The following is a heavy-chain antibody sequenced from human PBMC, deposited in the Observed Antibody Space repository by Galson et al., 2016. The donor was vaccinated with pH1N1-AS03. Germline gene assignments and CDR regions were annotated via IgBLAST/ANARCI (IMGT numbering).Heavy chain of an antibody. J-gene: IGHJ4*02. D-gene: IGHD3-22*01. V-gene: IGHV1-2*02. CDR1: GYTFTGYY. Sequence: SVKVSCKASGYTFTGYYMHWVRQAPGQGLEWMGWINPNSGGTNYAQKFQGRVTMTRDTSISTAYMELSRLRSGDTAVYYCAGSHPAFDSSGYYYDYWGQGTLVTVSS. CDR2: INPNSGGT. CDR3: AGSHPAFDSSGYYYDY.